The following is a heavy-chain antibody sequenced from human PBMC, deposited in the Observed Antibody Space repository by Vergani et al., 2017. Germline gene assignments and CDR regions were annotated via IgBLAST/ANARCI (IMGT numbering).Heavy chain of an antibody. CDR2: IIPIFGTA. CDR1: GYTFTRYG. Sequence: QVQLVQSGAEVKKPGASVKVSCKASGYTFTRYGISWVRQAPGQGLEWMGWIIPIFGTANYAQKYQGRVTITADESTSTAYMELSSLRSEDTAVYYCARVTPYIAAAGTDIWGQGTMVTVSS. V-gene: IGHV1-69*13. D-gene: IGHD6-13*01. CDR3: ARVTPYIAAAGTDI. J-gene: IGHJ3*02.